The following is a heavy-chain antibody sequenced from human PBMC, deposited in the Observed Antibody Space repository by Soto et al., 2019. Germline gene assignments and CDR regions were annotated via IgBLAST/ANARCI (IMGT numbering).Heavy chain of an antibody. D-gene: IGHD4-4*01. CDR2: IYYSGST. J-gene: IGHJ6*02. Sequence: SETLSLTCTVSGGSISSYYWSWIRQPPGKGLEWIGYIYYSGSTNYNPSLKSRVTISVDTSKNQFSLKLSSVTAADTAVYYCARDRSNNYYYYGMDVWGQGTTVTVS. CDR3: ARDRSNNYYYYGMDV. CDR1: GGSISSYY. V-gene: IGHV4-59*01.